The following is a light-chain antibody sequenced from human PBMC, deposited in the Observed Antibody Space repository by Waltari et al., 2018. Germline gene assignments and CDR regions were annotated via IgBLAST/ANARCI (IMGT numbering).Light chain of an antibody. CDR1: QSVSSY. J-gene: IGKJ2*01. Sequence: EIVLTQSPATLSLSPGESATLSCRASQSVSSYLAWYQQKPGQAPTLLIYEASNRPTGIPARFSGSGSGTEFTLTISSLEPEDFAVYYCQQRSNWPRYSFGQGTKLEIK. CDR2: EAS. CDR3: QQRSNWPRYS. V-gene: IGKV3-11*01.